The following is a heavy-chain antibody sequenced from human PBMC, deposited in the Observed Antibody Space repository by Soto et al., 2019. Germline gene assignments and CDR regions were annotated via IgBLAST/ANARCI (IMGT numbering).Heavy chain of an antibody. CDR3: AREREYDYVWGSYSSNTRDAFDI. J-gene: IGHJ3*02. Sequence: PSETLSLTCTVSGGSISSYYWSWIRQPPGKGLEWIGYIYYSGSTNYNPSLKSRVTISVDTSKNQFSLKLSSVTAADTAVYYCAREREYDYVWGSYSSNTRDAFDIWGQGTMVTVSS. V-gene: IGHV4-59*01. D-gene: IGHD3-16*02. CDR2: IYYSGST. CDR1: GGSISSYY.